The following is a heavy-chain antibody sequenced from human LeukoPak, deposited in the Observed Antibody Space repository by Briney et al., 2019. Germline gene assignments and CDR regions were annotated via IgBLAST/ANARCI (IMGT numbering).Heavy chain of an antibody. J-gene: IGHJ4*02. CDR3: ARVRVAVAGTGFDY. Sequence: ASVKVSCKASGYTFTGYYMHWVRQAPEQGLEWMGRINPNSGGTNYAQKFQGRVTMTRDTSISTAYMELSRLRSDDTAVYYCARVRVAVAGTGFDYWGQGTLVTVSS. CDR2: INPNSGGT. V-gene: IGHV1-2*06. CDR1: GYTFTGYY. D-gene: IGHD6-19*01.